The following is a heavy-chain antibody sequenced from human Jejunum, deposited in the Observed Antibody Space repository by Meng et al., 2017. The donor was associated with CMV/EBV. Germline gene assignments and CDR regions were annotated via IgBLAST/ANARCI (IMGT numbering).Heavy chain of an antibody. CDR3: ARGSIFVSFDS. Sequence: QGQRQESGPGLVKPSQTLSPPCSVSGGSIGSGDYYWSWIRQPPGKGLEWIGYIHDTGSTYYNPSLKSRVDISLGTSRNHFSLTLSSVTAEDTAVYFCARGSIFVSFDSWGQGTLVTVSS. V-gene: IGHV4-30-4*08. D-gene: IGHD3-3*01. J-gene: IGHJ4*02. CDR2: IHDTGST. CDR1: GGSIGSGDYY.